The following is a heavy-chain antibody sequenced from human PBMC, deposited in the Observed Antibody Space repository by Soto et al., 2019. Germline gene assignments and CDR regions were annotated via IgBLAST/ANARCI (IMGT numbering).Heavy chain of an antibody. V-gene: IGHV1-69*13. J-gene: IGHJ5*02. CDR2: IIPIFGTA. CDR3: ARARETSGDYDDSSGYCPFDP. CDR1: GGTFSSYA. Sequence: ASVKVSCKASGGTFSSYAISWVRQAPGQGLEWMGGIIPIFGTANYAQKFQGRVTITADESTSTAYMELSSLRSEDTAVYYCARARETSGDYDDSSGYCPFDPWGQGTLVTVS. D-gene: IGHD3-22*01.